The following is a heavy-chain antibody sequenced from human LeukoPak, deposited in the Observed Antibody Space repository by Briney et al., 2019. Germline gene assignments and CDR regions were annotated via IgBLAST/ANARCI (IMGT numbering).Heavy chain of an antibody. Sequence: GGSLRLSCAASGFTFSDYAMHWVRQAPGKGPEWVAVISKDGSDKYYPGSVRGRFTISRDNSKNTIYLQMDSLRAEDTAIYYCARDYRWNYDYWGQGTLVTVSS. J-gene: IGHJ4*02. D-gene: IGHD1-7*01. CDR2: ISKDGSDK. CDR3: ARDYRWNYDY. CDR1: GFTFSDYA. V-gene: IGHV3-30-3*01.